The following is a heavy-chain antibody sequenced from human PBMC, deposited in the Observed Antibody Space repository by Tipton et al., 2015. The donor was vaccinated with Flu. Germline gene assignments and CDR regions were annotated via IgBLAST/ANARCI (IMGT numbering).Heavy chain of an antibody. CDR2: IYYSGST. CDR1: GGSISSYY. Sequence: LRLSCTVSGGSISSYYWSWIRQPPGKGLEWIGYIYYSGSTNYNPSLKSRVTISVDTSKNQFSLKLSSVTAADTAVYYCARRAWGPDYWGQGTLVPVSS. V-gene: IGHV4-59*01. D-gene: IGHD7-27*01. J-gene: IGHJ4*02. CDR3: ARRAWGPDY.